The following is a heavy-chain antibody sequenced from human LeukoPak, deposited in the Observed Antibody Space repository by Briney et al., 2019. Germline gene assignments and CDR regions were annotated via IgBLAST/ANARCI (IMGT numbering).Heavy chain of an antibody. Sequence: GGSLRLSCAASGFTFNNYAMSWVRQAPGKGLEWVSTVSGSGAIAYYTDSDKGRFTISRDNAKNSLYLQMNSLRAEDTAVYYCARGNGGYGPFDYWGQGTLVTVSS. D-gene: IGHD5-12*01. CDR1: GFTFNNYA. J-gene: IGHJ4*02. V-gene: IGHV3-23*01. CDR2: VSGSGAIA. CDR3: ARGNGGYGPFDY.